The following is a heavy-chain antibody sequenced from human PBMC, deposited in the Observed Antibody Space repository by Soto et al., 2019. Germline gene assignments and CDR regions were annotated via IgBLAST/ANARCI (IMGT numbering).Heavy chain of an antibody. D-gene: IGHD3-10*01. CDR2: IYYSGST. Sequence: LSLTCTVSGGSIRSYYWSWIRQPPGKGLQWIGYIYYSGSTNYNPSLKSRVTISVDTSKNQFSLKLSSVTAADTAVYYCARRYGGAFDIWGQGTIVTVSS. J-gene: IGHJ3*02. V-gene: IGHV4-59*08. CDR1: GGSIRSYY. CDR3: ARRYGGAFDI.